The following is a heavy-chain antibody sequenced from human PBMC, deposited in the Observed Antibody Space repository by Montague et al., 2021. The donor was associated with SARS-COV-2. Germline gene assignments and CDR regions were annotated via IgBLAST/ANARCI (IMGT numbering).Heavy chain of an antibody. J-gene: IGHJ6*02. CDR1: GGSISSGGYY. V-gene: IGHV4-31*03. CDR3: ARVKTPRYYDILTGYSKYYGMDV. D-gene: IGHD3-9*01. CDR2: IYYSGST. Sequence: TLSLTCTVSGGSISSGGYYWSWIRQHLGKGLEWIGYIYYSGSTYYNPSLKSRVTISVDTSKNQFSLKLSSVTAADTAVYYCARVKTPRYYDILTGYSKYYGMDVWGQGTTVTVSS.